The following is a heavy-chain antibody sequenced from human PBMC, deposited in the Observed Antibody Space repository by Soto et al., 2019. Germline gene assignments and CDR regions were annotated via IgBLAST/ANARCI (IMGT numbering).Heavy chain of an antibody. D-gene: IGHD3-3*01. CDR2: ISGSGGST. CDR1: GFTFSSYS. J-gene: IGHJ6*02. V-gene: IGHV3-23*01. Sequence: SGGTLRLSCAASGFTFSSYSMSWVRQAPGKGLEWVSAISGSGGSTYYADSVKGRFTISRDNSKNTLYLQINSLRAEDTAVYYCAKKNEGWSGYYTRYYYYGMDVWGQGTTVTVSS. CDR3: AKKNEGWSGYYTRYYYYGMDV.